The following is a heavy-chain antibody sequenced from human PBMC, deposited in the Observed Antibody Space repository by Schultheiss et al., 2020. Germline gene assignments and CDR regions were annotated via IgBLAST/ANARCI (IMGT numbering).Heavy chain of an antibody. Sequence: SETLSLTCAVYGGSFSGYYWSWIRQPPGKGLEWIGEINHSGSTNYNPSLKSRVTISVDTSKNQFSLKLSSVTAADTAVYYCARGPATYSSGWYSPLDYYYGMDVWGQGTTVTVYS. D-gene: IGHD6-19*01. V-gene: IGHV4-34*01. J-gene: IGHJ6*02. CDR2: INHSGST. CDR1: GGSFSGYY. CDR3: ARGPATYSSGWYSPLDYYYGMDV.